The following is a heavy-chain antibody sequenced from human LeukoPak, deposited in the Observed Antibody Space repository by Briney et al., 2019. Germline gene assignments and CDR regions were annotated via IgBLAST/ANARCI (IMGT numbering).Heavy chain of an antibody. CDR3: ARENYYDSSGYYPLGY. Sequence: ASVKVSCKASGYTFTSYAMHWVRQAPGQRLEWMGWINAGNGNTKYSQKFQGRVTITRDTSASTAYMELSSLRSEDTAVYYCARENYYDSSGYYPLGYWGQGTLVTVSS. CDR2: INAGNGNT. CDR1: GYTFTSYA. D-gene: IGHD3-22*01. V-gene: IGHV1-3*01. J-gene: IGHJ4*02.